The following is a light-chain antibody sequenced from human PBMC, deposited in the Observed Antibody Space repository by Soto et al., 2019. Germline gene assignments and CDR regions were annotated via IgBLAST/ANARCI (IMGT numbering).Light chain of an antibody. CDR3: CSYAGSYTFYV. V-gene: IGLV2-11*01. CDR2: DVS. Sequence: QAVVTQPRSVSGSPGQSVTISCTGTSSDVGGYNYVSWYQQHPGKAPKLMIYDVSKRPSGVPDRFSGSKSGNTASLTISGLQAGDEADYYCCSYAGSYTFYVFGTGTKVTVL. CDR1: SSDVGGYNY. J-gene: IGLJ1*01.